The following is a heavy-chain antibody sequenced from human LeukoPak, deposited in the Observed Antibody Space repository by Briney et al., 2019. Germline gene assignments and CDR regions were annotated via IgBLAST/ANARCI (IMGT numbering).Heavy chain of an antibody. CDR3: ARPPREYRQPLSFDYYYYMDV. D-gene: IGHD2/OR15-2a*01. CDR1: GYTFTGYY. V-gene: IGHV1-2*02. J-gene: IGHJ6*03. CDR2: INPNSGGT. Sequence: ASVKVSCKASGYTFTGYYMHWVRQAPGQGLEWMGWINPNSGGTNYAQKLQGRVTMTRDTSISTAYMELSRLRSDDTAVYYCARPPREYRQPLSFDYYYYMDVWGKGTTVTVSS.